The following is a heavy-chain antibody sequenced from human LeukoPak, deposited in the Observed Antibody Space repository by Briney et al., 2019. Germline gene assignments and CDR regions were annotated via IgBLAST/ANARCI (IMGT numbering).Heavy chain of an antibody. D-gene: IGHD3-9*01. CDR2: ISLSGGST. Sequence: GGSLRLSCAASGFTFSSYAMGWVRQAPGKGLECVSVISLSGGSTYYADSVKGRFTISRDNSKNTLYLQMNSLRAEDTAVYYCAKDMTGYPSYWGQGTLVTVSS. V-gene: IGHV3-23*01. CDR1: GFTFSSYA. CDR3: AKDMTGYPSY. J-gene: IGHJ4*02.